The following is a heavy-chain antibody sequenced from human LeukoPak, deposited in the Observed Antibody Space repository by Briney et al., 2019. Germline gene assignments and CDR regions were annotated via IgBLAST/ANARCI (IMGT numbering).Heavy chain of an antibody. V-gene: IGHV3-72*01. CDR3: ARGQYCTNGVCYDAFDI. J-gene: IGHJ3*02. CDR2: TRNKANSYTT. CDR1: GFILSDHY. D-gene: IGHD2-8*01. Sequence: PGGSLRLSCAASGFILSDHYMDWVRQAPGKGLEWVGRTRNKANSYTTEYAASVQGRFTISRDDSENSLYLQMNSLRAEDTAVYYCARGQYCTNGVCYDAFDIWGQGTTVTVSS.